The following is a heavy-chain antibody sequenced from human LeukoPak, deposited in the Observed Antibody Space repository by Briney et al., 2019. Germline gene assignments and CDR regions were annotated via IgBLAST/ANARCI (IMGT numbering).Heavy chain of an antibody. V-gene: IGHV3-30-3*01. CDR3: ARDQSYKTYYYYMDV. D-gene: IGHD5-24*01. J-gene: IGHJ6*03. Sequence: PGGSLRLSCAASGFTFSSYAMHWVRQAPGKGLEWVAVISYDGSNKYYADSVKGRFTISRDNSKNTLYLQMNSLRAEDTAVYYCARDQSYKTYYYYMDVWGKGTTVTVSS. CDR1: GFTFSSYA. CDR2: ISYDGSNK.